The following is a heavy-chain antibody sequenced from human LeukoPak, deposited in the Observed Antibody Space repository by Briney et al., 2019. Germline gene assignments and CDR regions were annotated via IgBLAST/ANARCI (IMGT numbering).Heavy chain of an antibody. J-gene: IGHJ6*03. D-gene: IGHD3-3*01. CDR1: GGSTSSYY. V-gene: IGHV4-4*07. CDR3: ARGDYDFWSGYVYYYYMDV. CDR2: IYTSGST. Sequence: SETLSLTCTVSGGSTSSYYWSWIRQPAGKGLEWIGRIYTSGSTNYNPSLKSRVTMSVDTSKNQFSLKLSSVTAADTAVYYCARGDYDFWSGYVYYYYMDVWGKGTTVTVSS.